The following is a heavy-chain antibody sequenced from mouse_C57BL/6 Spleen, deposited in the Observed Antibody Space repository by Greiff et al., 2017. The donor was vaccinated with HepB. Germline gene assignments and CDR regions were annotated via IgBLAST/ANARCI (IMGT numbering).Heavy chain of an antibody. Sequence: VQLQQSGPELVKPGASVKISCKASGYSFTGYYMNWVKQSPEKSLEWIGEINPSTGGTTYNQKFKAKATLTVDESSSTAYMQLKSLTSEDSAVYYCAYGTPSTYWGQGTLVTVSA. CDR3: AYGTPSTY. J-gene: IGHJ3*01. V-gene: IGHV1-42*01. CDR1: GYSFTGYY. CDR2: INPSTGGT. D-gene: IGHD2-1*01.